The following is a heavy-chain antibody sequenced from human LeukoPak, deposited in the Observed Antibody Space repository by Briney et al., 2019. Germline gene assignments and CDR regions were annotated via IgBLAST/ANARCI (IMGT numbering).Heavy chain of an antibody. V-gene: IGHV1-24*01. CDR2: FDPEDGET. CDR1: GYTLTELS. Sequence: ASVKASCKVSGYTLTELSMHWVRQAPGKGLEWMGGFDPEDGETIYAQKFQGRVTMTEDTSTDTAYMELSSLRSEDTAVYYCATAASGWLGRGYFDYWGQGTLVTVSS. CDR3: ATAASGWLGRGYFDY. D-gene: IGHD6-19*01. J-gene: IGHJ4*02.